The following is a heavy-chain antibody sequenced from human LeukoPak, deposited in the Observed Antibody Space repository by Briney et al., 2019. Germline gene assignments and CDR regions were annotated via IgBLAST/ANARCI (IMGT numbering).Heavy chain of an antibody. CDR1: GFTFSSYW. V-gene: IGHV3-7*03. Sequence: GGSLRLSCAASGFTFSSYWMNWARQAPGKGLEWVASINHNGNVNYYVDSVKGRFTISRDNSKNTLYLQMNSLRAEDTAVYYCARVSIQLWLSFDYWGQGTLVTVSS. J-gene: IGHJ4*02. CDR2: INHNGNVN. CDR3: ARVSIQLWLSFDY. D-gene: IGHD5-18*01.